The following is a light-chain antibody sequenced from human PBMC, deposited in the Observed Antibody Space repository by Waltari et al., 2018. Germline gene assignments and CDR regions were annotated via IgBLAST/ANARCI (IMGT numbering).Light chain of an antibody. V-gene: IGKV1-9*01. J-gene: IGKJ4*01. Sequence: DIQLTPSPSFLPASVGDSVTFTCRASQGMSGYLAWYQQKPNKAPKLLINAASTLQSGVPSRFSGCKSGTEFTLTISSLQPEDFATYFCQHVYSYPVTFGGGTTLDI. CDR2: AAS. CDR3: QHVYSYPVT. CDR1: QGMSGY.